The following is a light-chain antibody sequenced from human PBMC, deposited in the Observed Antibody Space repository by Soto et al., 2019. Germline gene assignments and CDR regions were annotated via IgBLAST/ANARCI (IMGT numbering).Light chain of an antibody. J-gene: IGKJ3*01. CDR1: QSVGSS. CDR3: QLYGNSFT. V-gene: IGKV3-20*01. Sequence: EIVMTQSPDTVSVYPGERVTLSCRASQSVGSSVGWYQQKPGQAPRLLIYGASSRATGIPGRFSGSGSGTDFTLTISSLEPEDFAVYYCQLYGNSFTFGPGTKVDIK. CDR2: GAS.